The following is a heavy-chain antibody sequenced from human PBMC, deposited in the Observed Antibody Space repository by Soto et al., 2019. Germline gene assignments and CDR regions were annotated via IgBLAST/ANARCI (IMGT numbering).Heavy chain of an antibody. J-gene: IGHJ6*02. CDR1: GYTFTGYY. D-gene: IGHD5-18*01. V-gene: IGHV1-2*04. Sequence: ASVKVSCKASGYTFTGYYMHWVRQAPGQGLEWMGWINPNSGGTNYAQKFQGWVTMTRDTSISTAYMELSRLRSDDTAVYYCARVRGYSYGRYYYYYGMDVWGHGTTVTVSS. CDR2: INPNSGGT. CDR3: ARVRGYSYGRYYYYYGMDV.